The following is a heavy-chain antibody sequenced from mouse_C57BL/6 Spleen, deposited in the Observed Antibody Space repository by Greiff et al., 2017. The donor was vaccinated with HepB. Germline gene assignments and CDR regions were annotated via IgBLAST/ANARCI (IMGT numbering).Heavy chain of an antibody. Sequence: EVQLQESGAELVRPGASVKLSCTASGFNIKDDYMHWVKQRPEQGLEWIGWIDPENGDTEYASKFQGKATITADTSSNTAYLQLSSLTSEDTAVYYCTTGARPYWGQGTTLTVSS. CDR3: TTGARPY. CDR1: GFNIKDDY. V-gene: IGHV14-4*01. CDR2: IDPENGDT. J-gene: IGHJ2*01. D-gene: IGHD1-2*01.